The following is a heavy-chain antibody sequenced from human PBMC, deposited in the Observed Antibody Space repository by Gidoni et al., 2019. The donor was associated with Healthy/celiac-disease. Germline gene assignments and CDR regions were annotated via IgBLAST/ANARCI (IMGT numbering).Heavy chain of an antibody. J-gene: IGHJ3*02. CDR2: IYYSGST. CDR3: ARHPAWGNSHEAFDI. CDR1: GGSISSYY. V-gene: IGHV4-59*08. Sequence: QVQLQESGPGLVKPSETLSLTCTVSGGSISSYYWSWIRQPPGKGLEWIGYIYYSGSTNYNPSLKSRVTISVDTSKNQFSLKLSSVTAADTAVYYCARHPAWGNSHEAFDIWGQGTMVTVSS. D-gene: IGHD4-4*01.